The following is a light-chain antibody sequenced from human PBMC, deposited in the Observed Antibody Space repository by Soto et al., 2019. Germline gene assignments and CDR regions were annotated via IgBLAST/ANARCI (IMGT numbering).Light chain of an antibody. Sequence: QLVLTQPASVSGSPGQSITISCTGTSSDVGGYNYVSWYQLHPGKAPKLMIYDVSNRPSGVSSRFSASKSGNTASLTISGLQAEDEADYYCSSYTSTDTLYLFGTGTKLTVL. CDR3: SSYTSTDTLYL. J-gene: IGLJ1*01. CDR1: SSDVGGYNY. V-gene: IGLV2-14*01. CDR2: DVS.